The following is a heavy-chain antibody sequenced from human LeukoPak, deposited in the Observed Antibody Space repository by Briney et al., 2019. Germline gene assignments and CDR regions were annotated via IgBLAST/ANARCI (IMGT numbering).Heavy chain of an antibody. Sequence: SETLSLTCTVSGGSISSYYWSWIRQPAGKGLEWIGRIYTSGSTNYNPSLKSRVTMSVDTSKNQFSLRLSSVTAADTAVYYCAKGVVGAKVFYFDYWGQGTLVTVSS. CDR2: IYTSGST. CDR1: GGSISSYY. D-gene: IGHD1-26*01. CDR3: AKGVVGAKVFYFDY. V-gene: IGHV4-4*07. J-gene: IGHJ4*02.